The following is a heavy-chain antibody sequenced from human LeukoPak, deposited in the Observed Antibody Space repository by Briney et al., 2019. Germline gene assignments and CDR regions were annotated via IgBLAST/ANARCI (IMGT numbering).Heavy chain of an antibody. V-gene: IGHV4-59*05. CDR3: ARRGSMGGSFVGAFDI. Sequence: PSETLSLTCTVSGGSISSYYWSWIRQPPGKGLEWIGSIYYTGRTFYNPSLKSRVTISVDTSKNQFSLKLSSVTAADTAVYYCARRGSMGGSFVGAFDIWGQGTMVTVSS. J-gene: IGHJ3*02. D-gene: IGHD1-26*01. CDR2: IYYTGRT. CDR1: GGSISSYY.